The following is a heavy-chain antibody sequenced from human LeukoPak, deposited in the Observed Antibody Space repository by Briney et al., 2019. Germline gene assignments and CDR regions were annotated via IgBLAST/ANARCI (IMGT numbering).Heavy chain of an antibody. CDR2: IYYSGST. J-gene: IGHJ4*02. Sequence: SETLSLTCTVSGGSISSYYWSWIRQPPGKGLEWFGYIYYSGSTNYNPSLKSRVTISVDTSKNQFSLKLSSVTAADTAVYYCARLEGGIVVVVADWGQGTLVTVSS. CDR1: GGSISSYY. D-gene: IGHD2-15*01. V-gene: IGHV4-59*08. CDR3: ARLEGGIVVVVAD.